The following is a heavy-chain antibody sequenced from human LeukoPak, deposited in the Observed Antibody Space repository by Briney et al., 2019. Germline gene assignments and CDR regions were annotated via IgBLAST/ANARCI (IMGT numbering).Heavy chain of an antibody. V-gene: IGHV1-18*04. CDR3: AKHTYIGLAEYFQH. Sequence: ASVKVSCKASGSTFTSYGISWVRPAPGQGLEWMGWITAYNGNTNYAQKLQGRVTMTTDTSTRTAYMELRSLRSDDTAVYYCAKHTYIGLAEYFQHWGQGTLVTVSS. CDR1: GSTFTSYG. J-gene: IGHJ1*01. CDR2: ITAYNGNT. D-gene: IGHD1-1*01.